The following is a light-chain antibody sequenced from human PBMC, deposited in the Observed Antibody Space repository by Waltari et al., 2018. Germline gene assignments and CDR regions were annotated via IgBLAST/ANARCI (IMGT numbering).Light chain of an antibody. CDR1: QSLLYSPNNQNY. CDR3: QQSYTTPLT. V-gene: IGKV4-1*01. J-gene: IGKJ4*01. Sequence: DIVMTQSPESLAVSLGERATINCKSSQSLLYSPNNQNYLTWYQRKPGQPPKLLISWASTRESGVPDRFSGSGSGTDFTLTISSLQAEDVAVYYCQQSYTTPLTFGGGTRVEIK. CDR2: WAS.